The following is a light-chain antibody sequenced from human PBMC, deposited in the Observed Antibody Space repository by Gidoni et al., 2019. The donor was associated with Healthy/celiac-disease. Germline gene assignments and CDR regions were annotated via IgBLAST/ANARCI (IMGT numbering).Light chain of an antibody. J-gene: IGKJ5*01. CDR3: QQYNNRPAIT. V-gene: IGKV3-15*01. Sequence: EIVMTQSPATLSVSPGERATLSCRASQSVSSYLAWYQQKPGQAPRLLIYGASTRATGIPTRSSGRAGRTEFTPTISSLHSEVAADYCWQQYNNRPAITFGQGTRLEI. CDR2: GAS. CDR1: QSVSSY.